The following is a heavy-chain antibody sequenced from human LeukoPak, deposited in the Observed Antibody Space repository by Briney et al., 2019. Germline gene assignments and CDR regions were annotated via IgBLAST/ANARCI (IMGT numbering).Heavy chain of an antibody. CDR1: GYTFTSYD. CDR3: AADATYNWNYGS. Sequence: ASVKVSCKASGYTFTSYDINWVRQAPGQGLEWMGIINPSGGSTNYAQKFQERVTITRDMSTSTAYMELSSLRSEDTAVYYCAADATYNWNYGSWGQGTLVTVSS. D-gene: IGHD1-7*01. J-gene: IGHJ4*02. V-gene: IGHV1-46*01. CDR2: INPSGGST.